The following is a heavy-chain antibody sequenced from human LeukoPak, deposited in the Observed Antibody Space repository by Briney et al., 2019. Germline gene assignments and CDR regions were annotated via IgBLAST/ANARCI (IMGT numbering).Heavy chain of an antibody. V-gene: IGHV3-9*01. CDR3: ARAGLRYYFDY. J-gene: IGHJ4*02. CDR1: GFTFDDYA. CDR2: ISWNSGSI. Sequence: PGGSLRLSCAASGFTFDDYAMHWVRQAPGKGLEWVSGISWNSGSIGYADSVKGRFTISRDNSKNTLYLQMNSLRAEDTAVYYCARAGLRYYFDYWGQGTLVTVSS. D-gene: IGHD5-12*01.